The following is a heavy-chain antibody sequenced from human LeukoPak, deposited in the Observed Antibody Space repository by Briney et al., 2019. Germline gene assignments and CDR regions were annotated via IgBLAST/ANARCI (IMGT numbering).Heavy chain of an antibody. J-gene: IGHJ4*02. V-gene: IGHV3-74*01. Sequence: GGSLRLSCAASGFTFSSYSMNWVRQAPGKGLVWVSRIDSDGSGTSYADSVKGRFTISRDDVKDMLYLQMNSLRVEDTGLYYCSTVEHFWGQGTLVTVSS. D-gene: IGHD1/OR15-1a*01. CDR3: STVEHF. CDR2: IDSDGSGT. CDR1: GFTFSSYS.